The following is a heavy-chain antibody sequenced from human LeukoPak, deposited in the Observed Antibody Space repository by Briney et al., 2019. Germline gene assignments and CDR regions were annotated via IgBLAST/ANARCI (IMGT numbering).Heavy chain of an antibody. J-gene: IGHJ6*02. CDR2: VYSGGLT. CDR3: VRDRWPGLGDF. Sequence: GGSLRLSCAASGFIVSENYMSWVRQAPGKGLEWVSTVYSGGLTFYADPVKGRFTIARDNSKNTLYLQMSSLRAEDTAVYYCVRDRWPGLGDFWGQGTTVTVSS. V-gene: IGHV3-66*01. D-gene: IGHD6-19*01. CDR1: GFIVSENY.